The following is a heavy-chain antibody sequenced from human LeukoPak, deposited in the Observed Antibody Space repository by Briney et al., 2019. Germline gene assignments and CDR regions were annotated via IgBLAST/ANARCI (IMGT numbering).Heavy chain of an antibody. CDR2: ISGSGGST. Sequence: GGSLRLSCAASGFTFSSYSMNWVRQAPGKGLEWVSAISGSGGSTYHADSVKGRFTISRDNSKNTLYLQMNSLRAEDTAVYFCAKAFSSGWGGGDFDCWGQGTLVTVSS. CDR1: GFTFSSYS. J-gene: IGHJ4*02. D-gene: IGHD6-19*01. CDR3: AKAFSSGWGGGDFDC. V-gene: IGHV3-23*01.